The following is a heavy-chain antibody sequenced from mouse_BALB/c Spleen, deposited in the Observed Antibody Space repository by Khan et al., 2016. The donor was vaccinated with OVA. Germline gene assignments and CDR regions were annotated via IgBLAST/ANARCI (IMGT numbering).Heavy chain of an antibody. CDR3: ARDRIDY. J-gene: IGHJ2*01. CDR1: GYTFTSYW. Sequence: QIQLVQSEAELAKPGASVKMSCKASGYTFTSYWMHWIKQRPGQGLEWIGYINPTSGYTDYNQKFKDKATLTADKSSSTAYMQLSSLTSDDSAVYYCARDRIDYWGQGTALTVSS. CDR2: INPTSGYT. V-gene: IGHV1-7*01.